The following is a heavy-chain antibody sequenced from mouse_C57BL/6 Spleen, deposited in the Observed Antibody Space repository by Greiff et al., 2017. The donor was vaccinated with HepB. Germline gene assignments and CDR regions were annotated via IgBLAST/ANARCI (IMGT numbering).Heavy chain of an antibody. Sequence: VQLQQSGPELVKPGASVKIPCKASGYTFTDYNMDWVKQSHGQSLEWIGDINPNNGGTIYNQKFKGKATLTVDKSSSTAYMELRSLTSEDTAVYYCARLYYDYDYFDYWGQVTTLTVSS. D-gene: IGHD2-4*01. CDR1: GYTFTDYN. CDR2: INPNNGGT. J-gene: IGHJ2*01. V-gene: IGHV1-18*01. CDR3: ARLYYDYDYFDY.